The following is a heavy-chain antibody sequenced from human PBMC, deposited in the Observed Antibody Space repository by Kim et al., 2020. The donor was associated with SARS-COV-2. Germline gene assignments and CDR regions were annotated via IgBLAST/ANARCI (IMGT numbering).Heavy chain of an antibody. CDR3: AADSGIATRGYYYYGMYV. D-gene: IGHD6-13*01. V-gene: IGHV1-58*02. J-gene: IGHJ6*02. Sequence: SVKVSCKASGFTFTSSAMQWVRQARGQRLEWIGWIVVGSGNTNYAQKFQERVTITRDMSTSTAYMELSSLRSEDTAVYYCAADSGIATRGYYYYGMYVWGQGTTVTVSS. CDR2: IVVGSGNT. CDR1: GFTFTSSA.